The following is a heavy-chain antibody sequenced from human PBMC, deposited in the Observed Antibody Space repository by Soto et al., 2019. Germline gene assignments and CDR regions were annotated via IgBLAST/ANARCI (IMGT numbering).Heavy chain of an antibody. V-gene: IGHV2-26*01. CDR3: ARVDYGDYYFDY. CDR2: IFSNDEK. J-gene: IGHJ4*02. CDR1: GFSLSNARMG. D-gene: IGHD4-17*01. Sequence: QVTLKESGPVLVKPTETLTLTCTVSGFSLSNARMGVSWIRQPPGKALEWLAHIFSNDEKSYSTSLKSRLTVSKATSKSQVVLTMTNMDPVDTATYYCARVDYGDYYFDYWGQGTLVTVSS.